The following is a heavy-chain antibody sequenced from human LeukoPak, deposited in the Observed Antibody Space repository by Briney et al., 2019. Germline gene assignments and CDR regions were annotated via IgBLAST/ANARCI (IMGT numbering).Heavy chain of an antibody. J-gene: IGHJ4*02. CDR2: IYHSGST. CDR1: GYSISSGYY. D-gene: IGHD6-25*01. V-gene: IGHV4-38-2*02. CDR3: AREHRGISARV. Sequence: NPSETLSLTCAVSGYSISSGYYWGWIRPPPGKGLEWIGSIYHSGSTYYNPSLKSRVTISVDTSKNQFSLKLSSVTAADTAVYYCAREHRGISARVRGQGTLVTVSS.